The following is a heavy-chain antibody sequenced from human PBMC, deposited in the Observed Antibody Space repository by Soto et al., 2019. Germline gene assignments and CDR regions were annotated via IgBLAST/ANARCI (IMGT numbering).Heavy chain of an antibody. CDR1: GYTFTSYG. D-gene: IGHD3-22*01. V-gene: IGHV1-18*04. CDR2: ISAYNGNT. Sequence: ASVKVSCKASGYTFTSYGISWVRQAPGQGLEWMGWISAYNGNTNYAQKLQGRVTMTTDTSTSTAYMELRSLRSDDTAVYYCARDPLRITMIVVVIASTENYYGMDVWGQGTTVTVSS. CDR3: ARDPLRITMIVVVIASTENYYGMDV. J-gene: IGHJ6*02.